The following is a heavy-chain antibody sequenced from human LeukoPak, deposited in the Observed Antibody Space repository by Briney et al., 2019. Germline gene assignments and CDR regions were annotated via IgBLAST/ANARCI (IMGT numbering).Heavy chain of an antibody. Sequence: GGSLRLSCVASGFTFTDHFMSWVRQAPGKGLEWVANITPDGSVKFYLDSVKGRFTISRDNAKNSVYLQMNSLRAEDTALYYRARAVDVADYWGQGTLVTVSS. CDR3: ARAVDVADY. CDR1: GFTFTDHF. V-gene: IGHV3-7*01. CDR2: ITPDGSVK. J-gene: IGHJ4*02. D-gene: IGHD3-10*02.